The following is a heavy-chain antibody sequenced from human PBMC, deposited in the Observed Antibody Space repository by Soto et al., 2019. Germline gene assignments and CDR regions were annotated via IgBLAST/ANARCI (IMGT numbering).Heavy chain of an antibody. CDR2: ISGSGGST. J-gene: IGHJ6*03. V-gene: IGHV3-23*01. D-gene: IGHD1-26*01. Sequence: GGSLRLSCAASGFTFSSYAMSWVRQAPGKGLEWVSAISGSGGSTYYADSVKGRFTISRDNSKNTLYLQMNSLRAEDTAVYYCAKALGATPYYYYYMDVWGKGTTVTVSS. CDR3: AKALGATPYYYYYMDV. CDR1: GFTFSSYA.